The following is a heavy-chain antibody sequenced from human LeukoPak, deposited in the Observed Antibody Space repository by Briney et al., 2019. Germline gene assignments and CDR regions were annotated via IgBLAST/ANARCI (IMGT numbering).Heavy chain of an antibody. CDR3: ARMGDYYYMDV. CDR1: GGSISSSSYY. V-gene: IGHV4-39*01. CDR2: IYYRGST. Sequence: PSETLSLTCSVSGGSISSSSYYWGWIRQSPGKGLEWIGSIYYRGSTYYKPSLKSRVTISVDTPKNELSLELSSVTAADTAVYYCARMGDYYYMDVWGKGTTVTVSS. J-gene: IGHJ6*03.